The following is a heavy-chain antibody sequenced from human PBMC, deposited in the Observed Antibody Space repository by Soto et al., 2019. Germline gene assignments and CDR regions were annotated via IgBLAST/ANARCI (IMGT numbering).Heavy chain of an antibody. D-gene: IGHD2-2*01. CDR2: IDKSGGDT. CDR1: GFTFTNYL. J-gene: IGHJ4*02. V-gene: IGHV3-23*05. CDR3: AKDTYSSSWYF. Sequence: VGSLRLSCAASGFTFTNYLMTWVRQAPGKGLEWVSSIDKSGGDTYYADSAKGRFTISRDNSKNTLYLQMNGLRAEDTALYYCAKDTYSSSWYFWGQGTLGTVSS.